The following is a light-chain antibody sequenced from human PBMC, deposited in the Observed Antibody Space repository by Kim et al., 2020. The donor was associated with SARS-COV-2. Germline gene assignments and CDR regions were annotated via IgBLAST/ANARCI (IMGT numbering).Light chain of an antibody. J-gene: IGKJ1*01. CDR2: DAS. Sequence: EIVLTQSPATLSLSPGERATLSCRASQSVSSYLAWYQQKPGQAPRLLIYDASNRATGIPARFSGSGSGTEFTLTISSLEPEDFAVYYCQQRSNWPPRWTFGQGTKVDIK. CDR3: QQRSNWPPRWT. V-gene: IGKV3-11*01. CDR1: QSVSSY.